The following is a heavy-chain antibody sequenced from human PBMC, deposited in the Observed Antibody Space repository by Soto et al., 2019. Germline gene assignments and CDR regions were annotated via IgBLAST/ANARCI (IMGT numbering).Heavy chain of an antibody. CDR2: IYWDDDK. V-gene: IGHV2-5*02. CDR3: AHRGMLWFGAQEAFDI. CDR1: GLSLSTSGVS. Sequence: SGPTLVKPTQTLTLTCTLSGLSLSTSGVSVGWIRQPPGKALEWLALIYWDDDKRYSPSLRSRLTITKDTSKNQVVLTMTNMDPVDTATYYCAHRGMLWFGAQEAFDIWGQGTMVTVSS. J-gene: IGHJ3*02. D-gene: IGHD3-10*01.